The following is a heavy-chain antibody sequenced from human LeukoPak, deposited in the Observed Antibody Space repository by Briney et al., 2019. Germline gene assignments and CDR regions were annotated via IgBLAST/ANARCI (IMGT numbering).Heavy chain of an antibody. D-gene: IGHD6-13*01. CDR3: AKDHGSWYVSELYFDY. J-gene: IGHJ4*02. V-gene: IGHV3-23*01. CDR2: ISGSGGST. Sequence: GGSLRLSCAASGFTFSSYAMSWVRQAPGKGLEWVSAISGSGGSTYYADSVKGRFTISRDNSKNTLYLQMNSLRAEDTAVYYCAKDHGSWYVSELYFDYWGQGTLATVSS. CDR1: GFTFSSYA.